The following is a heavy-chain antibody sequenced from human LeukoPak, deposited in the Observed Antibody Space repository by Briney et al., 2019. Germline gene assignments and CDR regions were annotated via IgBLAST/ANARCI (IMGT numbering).Heavy chain of an antibody. CDR2: IYSGGST. CDR3: AKEKNVGSVAGTGFDY. CDR1: GFIVSSNY. D-gene: IGHD6-19*01. V-gene: IGHV3-53*05. Sequence: PGGSLRLSCAASGFIVSSNYMTWVRQAPGKGLEWVSVIYSGGSTYYVDSVKGRFTISRDNSKNTLYLQMNSLRAEDMALYYCAKEKNVGSVAGTGFDYWGQGTLVTVSS. J-gene: IGHJ4*02.